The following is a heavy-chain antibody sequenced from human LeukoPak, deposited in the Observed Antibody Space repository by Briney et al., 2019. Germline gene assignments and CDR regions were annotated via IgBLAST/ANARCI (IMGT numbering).Heavy chain of an antibody. V-gene: IGHV3-74*01. CDR1: GFTFSSYW. J-gene: IGHJ3*02. Sequence: GGSLRLSCAASGFTFSSYWMHWVRQALGKGLVWVSRINSDGSTTSYADSVKGRFTISRDNAKNTLYLQMNSLRAEDTAVYYCSRDTADDAFDIWGQGTMVTVSS. CDR3: SRDTADDAFDI. CDR2: INSDGSTT.